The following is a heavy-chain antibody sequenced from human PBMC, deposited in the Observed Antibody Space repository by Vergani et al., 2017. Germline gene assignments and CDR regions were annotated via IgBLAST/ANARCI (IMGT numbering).Heavy chain of an antibody. CDR3: ARTSPLTFGGVIANWFDP. J-gene: IGHJ5*02. CDR1: GYTFTSYA. CDR2: INAGNGNT. V-gene: IGHV1-3*01. D-gene: IGHD3-16*02. Sequence: QVQLVQSGAEVKKPGASVKVSCKASGYTFTSYAMHWVRQAPGQRLEWMGWINAGNGNTKYSQKFQGRVTITRDTSASTAYMELSSLRSEDTAVYYCARTSPLTFGGVIANWFDPWGQGTLVTVSS.